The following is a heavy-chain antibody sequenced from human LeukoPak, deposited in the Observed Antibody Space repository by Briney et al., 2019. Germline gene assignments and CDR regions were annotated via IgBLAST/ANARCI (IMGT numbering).Heavy chain of an antibody. CDR1: GGSISSGSYH. Sequence: SETLSLTCTVSGGSISSGSYHWGWIRQPPGKGLEWIGTIYYIGHTYYNPSLKSRVTISVDTSKNQFSLKLSSVTAADTAVYYCARLWFGETMFDYWGQGTLVTVSS. J-gene: IGHJ4*02. V-gene: IGHV4-39*01. CDR2: IYYIGHT. D-gene: IGHD3-10*01. CDR3: ARLWFGETMFDY.